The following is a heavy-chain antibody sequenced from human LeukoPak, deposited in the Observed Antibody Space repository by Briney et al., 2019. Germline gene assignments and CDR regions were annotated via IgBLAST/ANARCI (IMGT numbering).Heavy chain of an antibody. CDR1: GYTFTIYY. J-gene: IGHJ2*01. D-gene: IGHD1-26*01. V-gene: IGHV1-46*01. Sequence: ASVKVSCKASGYTFTIYYMHWVRQAPGQGLEWMGIINPSGGSTSYAQKFQGRVTMTRDMSTSTVYMELSSLRSEDTAVYYCARGVGPRYFDLWGRGTLVTVSS. CDR2: INPSGGST. CDR3: ARGVGPRYFDL.